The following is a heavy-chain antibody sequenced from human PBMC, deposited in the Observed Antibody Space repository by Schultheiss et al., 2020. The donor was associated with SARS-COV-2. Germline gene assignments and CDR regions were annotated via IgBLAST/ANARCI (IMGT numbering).Heavy chain of an antibody. CDR1: GGSISSYY. Sequence: GSLRLSCTVSGGSISSYYWSWIRQPPGKGLEWIGYIYYSGSTNYNPSLKSRVTISVDTSKNQFSLKLSSVTAADTAVYYCARGPQWIQLWSYYFDYWGQGTLVTVSS. J-gene: IGHJ4*02. CDR3: ARGPQWIQLWSYYFDY. V-gene: IGHV4-59*12. CDR2: IYYSGST. D-gene: IGHD5-18*01.